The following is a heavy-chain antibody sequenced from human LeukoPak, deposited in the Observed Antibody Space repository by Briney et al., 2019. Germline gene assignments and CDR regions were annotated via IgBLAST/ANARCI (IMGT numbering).Heavy chain of an antibody. Sequence: GASVKVSCKVSGDTFIDYYMHWVRQAPGQGLEWMGRIDANSGVTSFAQKFQGRVTMTRDTSISTAYMDLSRLTSDDTAIYYCTRILYYYDSNGPFAYWGQGTLVTVSS. J-gene: IGHJ4*02. V-gene: IGHV1-2*06. CDR3: TRILYYYDSNGPFAY. D-gene: IGHD3-22*01. CDR2: IDANSGVT. CDR1: GDTFIDYY.